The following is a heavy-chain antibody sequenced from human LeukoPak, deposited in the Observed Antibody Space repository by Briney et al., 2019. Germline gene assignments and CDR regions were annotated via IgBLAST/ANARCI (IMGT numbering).Heavy chain of an antibody. CDR1: GYTFTSYG. V-gene: IGHV1-18*01. D-gene: IGHD3-22*01. J-gene: IGHJ4*02. CDR2: ISAYNGNT. CDR3: ARRGPDYYDSSGYYKQDY. Sequence: ASVKVSCEASGYTFTSYGISWVRQAPGQGLEWMGWISAYNGNTNYAQKLQGRVAMTTDTSTSTAYMELRSLRSDDTAVYYCARRGPDYYDSSGYYKQDYWGQGTLVTVSS.